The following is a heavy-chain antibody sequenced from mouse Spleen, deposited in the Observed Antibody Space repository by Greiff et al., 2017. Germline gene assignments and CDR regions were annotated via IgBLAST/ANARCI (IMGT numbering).Heavy chain of an antibody. CDR3: ARQGTTVVATRYFDY. CDR2: ISSGGGNT. Sequence: EVKLEESGGGLVKLGGSLKLSCAASGFTFSSYAMSWVRQTPEKRLEWVATISSGGGNTYYPDSVKGRFTISRDNAKNTLYLQMSSLKSEDTAMYYCARQGTTVVATRYFDYWGQGTTLTVSS. J-gene: IGHJ2*01. V-gene: IGHV5-9*04. CDR1: GFTFSSYA. D-gene: IGHD1-1*01.